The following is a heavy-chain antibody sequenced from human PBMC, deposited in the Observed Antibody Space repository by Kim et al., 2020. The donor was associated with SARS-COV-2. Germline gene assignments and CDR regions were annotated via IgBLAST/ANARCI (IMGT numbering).Heavy chain of an antibody. CDR1: GFTFSSYA. V-gene: IGHV3-30-3*01. CDR3: ARDPWSRLRGVIYSYYGMDV. CDR2: ISYDGSNK. Sequence: GGSLRLSCAASGFTFSSYAMHWVRQAPGKGLEWVAVISYDGSNKYYADSVKGRFTISRDNSKNTLYLQMNSLRAEDTAVYHCARDPWSRLRGVIYSYYGMDVWGQGTTLTVSS. D-gene: IGHD3-10*01. J-gene: IGHJ6*02.